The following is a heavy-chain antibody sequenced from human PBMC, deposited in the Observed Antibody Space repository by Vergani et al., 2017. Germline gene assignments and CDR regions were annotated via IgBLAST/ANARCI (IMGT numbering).Heavy chain of an antibody. V-gene: IGHV3-73*02. CDR1: GFTFSGSA. CDR3: TASRLAAAGQTYWYFDL. Sequence: EVQLVESGGGLVQPGGSLKLSCAASGFTFSGSAMHWVRQASGKGLEWVGRIRSKANSYATAYAASVKGRFTISRDDSKNTAYLQMNSLKTEDTAVYYCTASRLAAAGQTYWYFDLWGLGTLVTVSS. CDR2: IRSKANSYAT. D-gene: IGHD6-13*01. J-gene: IGHJ2*01.